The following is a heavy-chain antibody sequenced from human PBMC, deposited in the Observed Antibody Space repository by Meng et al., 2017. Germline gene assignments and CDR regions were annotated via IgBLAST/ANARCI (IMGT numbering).Heavy chain of an antibody. J-gene: IGHJ3*02. Sequence: SETLSLTCTVSGGSTSSYYWSWIRQPAGKGLEWIGRIYTSGSTNYNPSLKSRVTMSVDTSKNQFSLKLSSVTAADTAVYYCASGYSGYDIVAFDIWGQGTMVTVSS. D-gene: IGHD5-12*01. CDR1: GGSTSSYY. CDR3: ASGYSGYDIVAFDI. V-gene: IGHV4-4*07. CDR2: IYTSGST.